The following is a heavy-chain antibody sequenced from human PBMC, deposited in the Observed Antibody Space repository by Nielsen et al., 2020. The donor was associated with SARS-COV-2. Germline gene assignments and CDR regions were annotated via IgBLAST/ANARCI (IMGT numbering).Heavy chain of an antibody. CDR1: GFIFSDYY. Sequence: GGSLRLSCAATGFIFSDYYMTWIRQAPGKGLEWVSYISPDRDTTYYADSVKGRFTISRDNGENSLYLQMNSLGADDTALYYCARGELLERNECFDMWGQGTMVTVSS. J-gene: IGHJ3*02. V-gene: IGHV3-11*01. D-gene: IGHD1-26*01. CDR3: ARGELLERNECFDM. CDR2: ISPDRDTT.